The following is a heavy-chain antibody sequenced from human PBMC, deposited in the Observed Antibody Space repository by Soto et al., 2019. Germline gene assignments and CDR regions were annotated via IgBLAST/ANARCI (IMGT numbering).Heavy chain of an antibody. Sequence: GGSLRLSCAASGFTFSSYEMNWVRQAPGKGLEWVSYISSSGSTIYYADSVKGRFTISRDNAKNSLYLQMNSLRAEDTAVYYCARPYSGSYSFDFWGQGTMVTAPQ. CDR3: ARPYSGSYSFDF. CDR1: GFTFSSYE. CDR2: ISSSGSTI. J-gene: IGHJ4*02. D-gene: IGHD1-26*01. V-gene: IGHV3-48*03.